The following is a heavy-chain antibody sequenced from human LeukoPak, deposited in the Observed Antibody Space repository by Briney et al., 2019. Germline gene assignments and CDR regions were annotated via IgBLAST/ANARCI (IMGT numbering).Heavy chain of an antibody. D-gene: IGHD6-19*01. Sequence: SETLSLTCTVSGDSISSSSYYWGWIRQPPGKGLEWIGTIYYSGSTYYNPSLESRVTISIDTSKNQFSLKLNSETAADTAVYYCARVLPQWLARYYFDYWGQGSLVTVSS. V-gene: IGHV4-39*01. CDR3: ARVLPQWLARYYFDY. J-gene: IGHJ4*02. CDR2: IYYSGST. CDR1: GDSISSSSYY.